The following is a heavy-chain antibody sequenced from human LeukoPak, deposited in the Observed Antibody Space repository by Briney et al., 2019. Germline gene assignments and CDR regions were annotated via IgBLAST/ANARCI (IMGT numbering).Heavy chain of an antibody. J-gene: IGHJ4*02. CDR1: VGSISSSSYY. CDR3: ARHTGRWLQLDY. V-gene: IGHV4-39*01. CDR2: IYYSGST. Sequence: PSETLSLTCTVSVGSISSSSYYWSWIRQPPGKGLEWIGSIYYSGSTYYNPSLKSRVTISVDTSKNQFSLKLSSVTAADTAVYYCARHTGRWLQLDYWGQGTLVTVSS. D-gene: IGHD5-24*01.